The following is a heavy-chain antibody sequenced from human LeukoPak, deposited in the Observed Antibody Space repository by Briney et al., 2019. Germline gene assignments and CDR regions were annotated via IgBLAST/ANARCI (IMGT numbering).Heavy chain of an antibody. CDR2: ISWNSGSI. CDR1: GFTFDDYA. CDR3: AKDYFDL. V-gene: IGHV3-9*01. Sequence: AGGSLRLSCAASGFTFDDYAMHWVRQAPGKGLEWVSGISWNSGSIGYADSVKGRFTISRDNAKNSLYLQMNSLRAEDTALYYCAKDYFDLWGRGTLVTVSS. J-gene: IGHJ2*01.